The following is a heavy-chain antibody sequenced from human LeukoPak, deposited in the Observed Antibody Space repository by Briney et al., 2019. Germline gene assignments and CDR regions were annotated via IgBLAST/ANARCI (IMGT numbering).Heavy chain of an antibody. CDR2: INPNSGGT. CDR3: ARDVVGRGYCSGATCFPDYYGMDV. CDR1: GYTFTGYY. J-gene: IGHJ6*02. D-gene: IGHD2-15*01. V-gene: IGHV1-2*04. Sequence: GASVKVSCKASGYTFTGYYMHWMRQAPGQGLEWMGWINPNSGGTNYAQKFQGWVTMTRDTSISTAYMELSRLRSDDTAVYYCARDVVGRGYCSGATCFPDYYGMDVWGQGTTVTVSS.